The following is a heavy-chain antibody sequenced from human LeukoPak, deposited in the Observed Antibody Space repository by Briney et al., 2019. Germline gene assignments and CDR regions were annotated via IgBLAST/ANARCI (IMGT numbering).Heavy chain of an antibody. J-gene: IGHJ6*03. D-gene: IGHD6-13*01. Sequence: GGSLRLSCAASGFTFSNYGMHWVRQAPGKWLEWVAFIPYDGSNEYYADSVKGRFTISRDNSKNTLYLEMNSLRAEDTAMYYCAKDRGIAAAYYFMDVWGKGTTVTVSS. CDR3: AKDRGIAAAYYFMDV. CDR1: GFTFSNYG. V-gene: IGHV3-30*02. CDR2: IPYDGSNE.